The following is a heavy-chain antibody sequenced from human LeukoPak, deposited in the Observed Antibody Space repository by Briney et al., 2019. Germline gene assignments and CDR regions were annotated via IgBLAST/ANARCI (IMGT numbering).Heavy chain of an antibody. CDR1: GGSISSYY. J-gene: IGHJ1*01. CDR3: ARVHQYYYGSGSQFLGKYSQH. CDR2: IYYSGST. Sequence: SETLSLTCTVSGGSISSYYWSWIRQPPGKGLEWIGYIYYSGSTNYNPSLKSRVTISVDTSKNQFSLKLSSVTAADTAVYYCARVHQYYYGSGSQFLGKYSQHWGQGTLVTVSS. D-gene: IGHD3-10*01. V-gene: IGHV4-59*01.